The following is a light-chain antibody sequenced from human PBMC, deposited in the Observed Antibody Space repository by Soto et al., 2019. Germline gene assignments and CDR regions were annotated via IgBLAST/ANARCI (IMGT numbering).Light chain of an antibody. CDR2: AAA. Sequence: ETVMTQSPATLSVSLGESATLSCRASQSINNNLAWYQQKPGQAPRLLIYAAATRATGIPARFSGSGSGTEVTLTISSLQSEDFAVYYCQQYSNWPPRYTFGQGTKLEI. CDR3: QQYSNWPPRYT. V-gene: IGKV3-15*01. CDR1: QSINNN. J-gene: IGKJ2*01.